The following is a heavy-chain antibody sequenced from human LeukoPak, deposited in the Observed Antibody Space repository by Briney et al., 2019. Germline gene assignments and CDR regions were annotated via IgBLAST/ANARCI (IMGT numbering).Heavy chain of an antibody. CDR1: GDSVSSNSVA. J-gene: IGHJ5*02. V-gene: IGHV6-1*01. Sequence: SQTPSLTCAISGDSVSSNSVAWNWIRQSPSRGLEWLGRTYYRSTWYNDYAVSVRGRITVNPDTSKNQFSLHLNSVTPEDTAVYYCARRLTQYDCFDPWGQGILVTVSS. CDR2: TYYRSTWYN. D-gene: IGHD2-2*01. CDR3: ARRLTQYDCFDP.